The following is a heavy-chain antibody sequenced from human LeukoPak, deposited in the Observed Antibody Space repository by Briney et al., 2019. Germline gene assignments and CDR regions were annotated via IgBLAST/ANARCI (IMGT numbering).Heavy chain of an antibody. CDR3: ARGAYDYGGNSEWFDP. D-gene: IGHD4-23*01. CDR2: IYYSGST. CDR1: GGSISSGGYY. Sequence: SETLSFTCTVSGGSISSGGYYWSWIRQHPGKGLEWIGYIYYSGSTYYNPSLKSRVTISVDTSKNQFSLKLSSVTAADTAVYYCARGAYDYGGNSEWFDPWGQGTLVTVSS. J-gene: IGHJ5*02. V-gene: IGHV4-31*03.